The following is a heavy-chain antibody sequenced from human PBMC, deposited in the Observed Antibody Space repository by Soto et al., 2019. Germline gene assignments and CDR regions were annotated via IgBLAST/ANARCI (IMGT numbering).Heavy chain of an antibody. CDR1: GLTFRSSA. CDR3: ATGAYCSGGSCSDYYYYYYGMDL. CDR2: LVVGTGNT. V-gene: IGHV1-58*01. D-gene: IGHD2-15*01. Sequence: SVKVSCKTSGLTFRSSAVQWVRQARGQRLEWIGWLVVGTGNTNYAQKFQQRVTISSDRSTNTVSMELSSLTSEDTAVYYCATGAYCSGGSCSDYYYYYYGMDLWGQGTTVTVSS. J-gene: IGHJ6*02.